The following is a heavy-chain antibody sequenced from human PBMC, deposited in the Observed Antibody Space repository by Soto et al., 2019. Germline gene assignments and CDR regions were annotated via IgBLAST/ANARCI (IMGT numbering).Heavy chain of an antibody. J-gene: IGHJ6*02. V-gene: IGHV5-51*01. Sequence: GESLKISCKGSGYSFTSYWIAWVRQVPGKGLELMGVIYPGDSDIRYSPSFQGQVTISADKSISTAYLQCSSLKASDSAMYFCARLTSAVAGDYYGMDVWGQGTTVTVSS. D-gene: IGHD6-19*01. CDR2: IYPGDSDI. CDR1: GYSFTSYW. CDR3: ARLTSAVAGDYYGMDV.